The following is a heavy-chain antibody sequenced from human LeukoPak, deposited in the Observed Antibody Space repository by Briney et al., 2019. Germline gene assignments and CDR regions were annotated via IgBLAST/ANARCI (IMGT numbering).Heavy chain of an antibody. J-gene: IGHJ4*02. CDR3: ARRGGYFDF. CDR2: ISAGGLTT. CDR1: GLTFSTYE. D-gene: IGHD3-16*01. V-gene: IGHV3-48*03. Sequence: GGSLRLSCAASGLTFSTYEMNWVRQAPGKGLEWISCISAGGLTTYYADSVKGRFTISRDNAKISLYLQMNSLRAEDTAVYYCARRGGYFDFWGQGSLVTVSS.